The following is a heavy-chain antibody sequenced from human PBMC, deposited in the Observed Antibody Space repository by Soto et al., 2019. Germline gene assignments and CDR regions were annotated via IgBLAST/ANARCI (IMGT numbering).Heavy chain of an antibody. J-gene: IGHJ6*02. CDR1: GFTFSSYA. V-gene: IGHV3-23*01. CDR2: ISGSGGST. Sequence: GGSLRLSCAASGFTFSSYAMSWVRQAPGKGLEWVSAISGSGGSTYYADSVKGRFTISRDNSKNTLYLQMNSLRAEDTAVYYCAKDRTSGSYSILPYYYGMDVWGQGTTVTVSS. CDR3: AKDRTSGSYSILPYYYGMDV. D-gene: IGHD1-26*01.